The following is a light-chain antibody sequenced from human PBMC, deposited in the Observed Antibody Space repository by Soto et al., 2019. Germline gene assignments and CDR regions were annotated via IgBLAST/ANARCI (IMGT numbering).Light chain of an antibody. CDR2: GAS. Sequence: EIVMTQSPATLSVSPGERATLSCRASQSISSNLAWYQQKPGQAPRLLIYGASTRATGIPARFSGSGSGTEFTLTISSLQSEDSAVYYCQQYHDWPPWTFRQGTKVEIK. CDR3: QQYHDWPPWT. V-gene: IGKV3-15*01. CDR1: QSISSN. J-gene: IGKJ1*01.